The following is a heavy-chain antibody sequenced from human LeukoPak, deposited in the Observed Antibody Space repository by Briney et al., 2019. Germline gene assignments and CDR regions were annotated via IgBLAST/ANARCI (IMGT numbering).Heavy chain of an antibody. CDR3: VTGFTTMAVDYFDY. CDR2: SDPEDGER. J-gene: IGHJ4*02. V-gene: IGHV1-24*01. CDR1: GKTLSDLS. D-gene: IGHD5-18*01. Sequence: SVKVSCKVSGKTLSDLSIHWLRQPPGKGLEWLVGSDPEDGERIYAQMFQGRVTMTEDTSIDTAYMELSSLRSEDTAVYYCVTGFTTMAVDYFDYWGQGTLVTVSP.